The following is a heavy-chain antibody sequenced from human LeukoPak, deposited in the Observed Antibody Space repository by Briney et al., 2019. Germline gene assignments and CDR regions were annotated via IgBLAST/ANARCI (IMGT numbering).Heavy chain of an antibody. CDR1: GGSINSASFY. D-gene: IGHD1-26*01. V-gene: IGHV4-39*01. Sequence: PSETLSLTCTVSGGSINSASFYCGWIRQSPGKGLEWIGSISYSGHTYYNPSLKSRVTMSVDTSKKKFSLKVNSVSASDTAMYYCARHVVGATGNDFGSWGQGTLVTVSS. CDR3: ARHVVGATGNDFGS. J-gene: IGHJ4*02. CDR2: ISYSGHT.